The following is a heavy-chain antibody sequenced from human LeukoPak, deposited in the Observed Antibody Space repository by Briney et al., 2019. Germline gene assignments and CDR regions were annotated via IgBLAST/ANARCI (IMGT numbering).Heavy chain of an antibody. CDR2: INPNSGGT. D-gene: IGHD6-13*01. J-gene: IGHJ4*02. V-gene: IGHV1-2*02. CDR3: ARHGSSSYSGNPNYFDY. CDR1: GYTFTGYY. Sequence: ASVKVSCKASGYTFTGYYMHWVRQAPGQGLEWMGWINPNSGGTNYAQKFQGRVTMTRDTSISTAYMELSRLRSDDTAVYYCARHGSSSYSGNPNYFDYWGQGTLVTVSS.